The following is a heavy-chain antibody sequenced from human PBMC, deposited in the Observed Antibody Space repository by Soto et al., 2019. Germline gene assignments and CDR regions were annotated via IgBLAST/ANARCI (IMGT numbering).Heavy chain of an antibody. V-gene: IGHV3-33*01. D-gene: IGHD4-17*01. CDR3: AREDYGDSHDY. Sequence: QVQLVESGGGVVQPGRSLRLSCAASGFTFSNYGRHWVRQAPGKGLEWVAVIWYDGSNKYYADSVKGRFTISRDNSKNTLYLQMNSLRAEDTAVYYCAREDYGDSHDYWGQGTLVTVSS. J-gene: IGHJ4*02. CDR2: IWYDGSNK. CDR1: GFTFSNYG.